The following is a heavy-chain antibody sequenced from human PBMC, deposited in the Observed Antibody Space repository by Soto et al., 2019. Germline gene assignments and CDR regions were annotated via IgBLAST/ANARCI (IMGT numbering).Heavy chain of an antibody. CDR2: IYYSGST. CDR3: ARMIVEMAFDI. Sequence: SETLSLTCSVSGGSIISGDYYWIWIRQPPGKGLEWIGYIYYSGSTYYNPSLKSRVTISVDTSKNQFSLKLSSVTAADTAVYYCARMIVEMAFDIWGQGTMVTVSS. J-gene: IGHJ3*02. D-gene: IGHD3-22*01. CDR1: GGSIISGDYY. V-gene: IGHV4-30-4*01.